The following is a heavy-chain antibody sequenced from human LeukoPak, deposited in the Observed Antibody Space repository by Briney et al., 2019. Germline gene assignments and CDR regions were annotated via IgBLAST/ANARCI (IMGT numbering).Heavy chain of an antibody. Sequence: ASVKVSCKAFGYTFTGYWMHWVRQAPGQGLEWMGWINPNSGGTNYAQKFQGRVTMTRDTSISTAYMELSRLRSDDTAVYYCARDRSNLRVNWFDPWGQGTLVTVSS. V-gene: IGHV1-2*02. CDR2: INPNSGGT. D-gene: IGHD4-17*01. CDR3: ARDRSNLRVNWFDP. CDR1: GYTFTGYW. J-gene: IGHJ5*02.